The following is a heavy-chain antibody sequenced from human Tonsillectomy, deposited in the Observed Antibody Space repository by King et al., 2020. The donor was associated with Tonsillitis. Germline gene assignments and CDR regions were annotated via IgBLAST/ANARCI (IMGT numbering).Heavy chain of an antibody. CDR3: AKEGRGEGRVGATEDSYYYAMDV. CDR2: IYYSGST. Sequence: LQLQESGPGLVKPSETLSLTCTVSGGSISSSSHYWGWIRQPPGKGLEWIGSIYYSGSTYYNPSLKSRVTISVDTSKNQFSLKLSSVTAADTAVYYCAKEGRGEGRVGATEDSYYYAMDVWGQGTTVTVSS. D-gene: IGHD1-26*01. V-gene: IGHV4-39*07. CDR1: GGSISSSSHY. J-gene: IGHJ6*02.